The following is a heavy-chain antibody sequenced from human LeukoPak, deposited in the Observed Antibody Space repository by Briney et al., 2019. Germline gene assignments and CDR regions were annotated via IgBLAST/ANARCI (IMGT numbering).Heavy chain of an antibody. CDR3: ATVCHTTPYVS. CDR1: GYNFNSYY. CDR2: INPISGGT. Sequence: ASVKVSCKASGYNFNSYYIHWVRQTPGQGLEWMGRINPISGGTTYAQKFQGTVSLTRDTSITTAYTDLSSLRSDDTAVYYCATVCHTTPYVSWGQGTLVTVSS. J-gene: IGHJ5*02. D-gene: IGHD3-10*02. V-gene: IGHV1-2*06.